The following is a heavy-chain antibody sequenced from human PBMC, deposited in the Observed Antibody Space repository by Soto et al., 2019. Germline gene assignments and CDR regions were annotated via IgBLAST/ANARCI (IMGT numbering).Heavy chain of an antibody. Sequence: SETLSLTCTVSGGSSISFYWSWIRQSPGRGLEWIGYIYYTGSTHYNPSLKSRLTISVDTSKNQFSLRLSSVTAADTAVYFCARGFRSGWYGYNYGFDFWAQGTLVTVSS. CDR2: IYYTGST. V-gene: IGHV4-59*01. CDR1: GGSSISFY. D-gene: IGHD6-19*01. J-gene: IGHJ4*02. CDR3: ARGFRSGWYGYNYGFDF.